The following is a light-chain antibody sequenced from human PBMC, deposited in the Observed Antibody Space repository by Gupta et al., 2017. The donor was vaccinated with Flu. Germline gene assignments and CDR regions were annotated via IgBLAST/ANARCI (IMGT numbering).Light chain of an antibody. Sequence: PATLSLSPGERATLSCRASQSVSSYLAWYQQKPGQAPRLLIYDASNRATGIPARFSGSGSVTDFTLTISSLEPEDFAVYYCQQRSNWPRTFGQGTKVEIK. J-gene: IGKJ1*01. CDR1: QSVSSY. CDR3: QQRSNWPRT. V-gene: IGKV3-11*01. CDR2: DAS.